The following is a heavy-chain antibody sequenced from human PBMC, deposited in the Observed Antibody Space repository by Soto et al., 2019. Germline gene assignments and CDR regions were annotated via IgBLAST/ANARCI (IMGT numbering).Heavy chain of an antibody. CDR2: IYPGDSDT. CDR3: ARVPFYDYIWGSYLLSAPFDI. V-gene: IGHV5-51*01. Sequence: GESLKISCKGSGYSFTSYWIGWVRQMPGKGLEWMGIIYPGDSDTRYSPSFQGQVTISADKSISTAYLQWGSLKASDTAMYYCARVPFYDYIWGSYLLSAPFDIWGQGTMVTVSS. CDR1: GYSFTSYW. D-gene: IGHD3-16*02. J-gene: IGHJ3*02.